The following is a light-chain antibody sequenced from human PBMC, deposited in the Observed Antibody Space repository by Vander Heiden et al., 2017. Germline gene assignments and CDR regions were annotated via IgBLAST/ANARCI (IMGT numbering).Light chain of an antibody. Sequence: DIQMTQSPSSLSASVGDRVTITCRASQSISSYLNWYQQKPGKAPKLLIYGASSLQYGVPSRFSGSGSGTDFTLTISSLQPEDFATYYCQQSYSTPYTFGQGTKLEI. CDR1: QSISSY. V-gene: IGKV1-39*01. CDR2: GAS. CDR3: QQSYSTPYT. J-gene: IGKJ2*01.